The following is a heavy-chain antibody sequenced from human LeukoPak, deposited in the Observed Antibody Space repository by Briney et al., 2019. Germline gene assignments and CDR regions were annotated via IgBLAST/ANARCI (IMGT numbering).Heavy chain of an antibody. V-gene: IGHV3-74*01. Sequence: GGSLRLSCAASGFTFSSHWMHWVRQAPGKGLVWVSHINSDGSDTSYADSVKGRFTISRDNAKNTLYLQMNSLRAEDTAVYYCVRGRFGGYFDHWGQGSLVTVSS. D-gene: IGHD2-15*01. CDR3: VRGRFGGYFDH. J-gene: IGHJ4*02. CDR1: GFTFSSHW. CDR2: INSDGSDT.